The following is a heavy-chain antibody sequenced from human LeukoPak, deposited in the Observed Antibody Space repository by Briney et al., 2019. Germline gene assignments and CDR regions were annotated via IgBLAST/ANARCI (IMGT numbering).Heavy chain of an antibody. V-gene: IGHV1-2*02. D-gene: IGHD3-10*01. CDR2: INPISGGT. CDR3: VRDRRITMVRGVMSY. Sequence: ASVKVSCKASGYTFTGYFIHWVQQAPGRGLEWMGWINPISGGTNYEQKFQDRVTMTRDTSISTAYMELSRLRSDDTAVYYCVRDRRITMVRGVMSYWGQGTLVTVSS. CDR1: GYTFTGYF. J-gene: IGHJ4*02.